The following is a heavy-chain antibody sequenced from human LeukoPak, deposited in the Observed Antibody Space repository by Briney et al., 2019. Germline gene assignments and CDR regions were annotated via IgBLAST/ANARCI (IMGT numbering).Heavy chain of an antibody. CDR3: ARGERSSWYQYFDY. D-gene: IGHD6-13*01. Sequence: QAGGSLRLSCAASGFTFSSYEMNWVRQAPGQGLEWVSYISSSGSTKYYADSVKGRFTISRDNAKNSLYLQMNSLRAEDTAVYYCARGERSSWYQYFDYWGQGTLVTVSS. V-gene: IGHV3-48*03. CDR1: GFTFSSYE. J-gene: IGHJ4*02. CDR2: ISSSGSTK.